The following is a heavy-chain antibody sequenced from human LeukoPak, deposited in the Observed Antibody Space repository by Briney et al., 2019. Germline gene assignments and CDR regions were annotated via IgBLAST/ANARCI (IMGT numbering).Heavy chain of an antibody. CDR3: AKGDNGALHF. CDR1: GFKFNYYW. D-gene: IGHD2-8*01. Sequence: PGGSLRLSCVASGFKFNYYWMNWLRQAPGKGLEWVVNIKQDGSEEHYVDSVRGRFTIFRDNAKNSLYLQMNSRRVEDTAVYYCAKGDNGALHFWGRGTMVTVSS. J-gene: IGHJ3*01. V-gene: IGHV3-7*01. CDR2: IKQDGSEE.